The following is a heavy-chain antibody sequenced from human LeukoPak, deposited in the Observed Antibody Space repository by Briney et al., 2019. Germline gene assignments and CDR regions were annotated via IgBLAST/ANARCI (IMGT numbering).Heavy chain of an antibody. CDR3: ARGDEYTTSP. CDR2: IKRDGGDK. V-gene: IGHV3-7*05. D-gene: IGHD2-2*02. CDR1: GFTFSSFW. J-gene: IGHJ4*02. Sequence: PGGSLRLSCAASGFTFSSFWMSWVRQAPGKGLEWVANIKRDGGDKYYVDSVKGRFSISRDNAKNSLYLHMNSLRAEDTAVYYCARGDEYTTSPWGQGTLVIVSS.